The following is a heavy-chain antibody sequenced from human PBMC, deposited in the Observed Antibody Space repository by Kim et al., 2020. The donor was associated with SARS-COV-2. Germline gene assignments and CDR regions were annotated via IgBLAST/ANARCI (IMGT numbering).Heavy chain of an antibody. CDR3: ARVAILTGQHHLIDY. CDR2: INHSGST. V-gene: IGHV4-34*01. Sequence: SETLSLTCAVYGGSFSGYYWSWIRQPPGKGLEWIGEINHSGSTNYNPSLKSRVTISVDTSKNQFSLKLSSVTAADTAVYYCARVAILTGQHHLIDYWGQGTLVTVSS. J-gene: IGHJ4*02. CDR1: GGSFSGYY. D-gene: IGHD3-9*01.